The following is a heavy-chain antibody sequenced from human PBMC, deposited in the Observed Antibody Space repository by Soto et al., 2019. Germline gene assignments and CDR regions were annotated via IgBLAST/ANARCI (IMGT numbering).Heavy chain of an antibody. Sequence: EVQLVESGGGLVKPGGSLRLSCAASGFTFSSYSMNWVRQAPGKGLEWVSSISSSSSYIYYADSVKGRFTISRDNAKNSLYLPMNSLRAEDTAVYYCARDHRDSSSWPDAFDIWGQGTMVTVSS. J-gene: IGHJ3*02. D-gene: IGHD6-13*01. CDR3: ARDHRDSSSWPDAFDI. CDR2: ISSSSSYI. CDR1: GFTFSSYS. V-gene: IGHV3-21*01.